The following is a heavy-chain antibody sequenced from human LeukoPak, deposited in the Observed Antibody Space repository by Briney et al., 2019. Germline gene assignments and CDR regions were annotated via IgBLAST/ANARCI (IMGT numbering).Heavy chain of an antibody. D-gene: IGHD6-13*01. J-gene: IGHJ4*02. V-gene: IGHV1-46*01. CDR1: GYTFTSYY. CDR2: ISPSGGST. Sequence: ASVKVSCKASGYTFTSYYMHWVRRAPGQGLEWMGIISPSGGSTSYAQKFQERVTITRDMSTSTAYMELSSLRSEDTAVYYCAAVVPIAVAGRPDYWGQGTLVTVSS. CDR3: AAVVPIAVAGRPDY.